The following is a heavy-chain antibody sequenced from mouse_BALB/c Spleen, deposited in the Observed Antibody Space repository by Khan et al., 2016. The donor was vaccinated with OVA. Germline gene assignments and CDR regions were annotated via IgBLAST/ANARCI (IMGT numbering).Heavy chain of an antibody. CDR1: GFSLTTYG. V-gene: IGHV2-2*02. D-gene: IGHD2-4*01. Sequence: QVQLQQSGPGLVWPSQSLSITCTVSGFSLTTYGVHWVRQSPGKGLEWLGVIWSGGSTDYSAAFISRLSISKDNSKSQVFFKMNSLQPNDTAIYYCARNYDYDEGLAYWGQGTLVTVSA. CDR2: IWSGGST. J-gene: IGHJ3*01. CDR3: ARNYDYDEGLAY.